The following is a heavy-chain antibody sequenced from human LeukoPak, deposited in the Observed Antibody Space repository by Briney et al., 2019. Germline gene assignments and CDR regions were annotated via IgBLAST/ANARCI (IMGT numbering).Heavy chain of an antibody. CDR1: GFTFSSYG. CDR3: AKGSVVVAALDY. J-gene: IGHJ4*02. D-gene: IGHD2-15*01. CDR2: ISYDGSNK. V-gene: IGHV3-30*18. Sequence: GGSLRLSCAASGFTFSSYGMHWVRQAPGKGLEWVAVISYDGSNKYYADSVKCRFTISRDNSKNTLYLQMNSLRAEATAVYYCAKGSVVVAALDYWGQGTLVTVSS.